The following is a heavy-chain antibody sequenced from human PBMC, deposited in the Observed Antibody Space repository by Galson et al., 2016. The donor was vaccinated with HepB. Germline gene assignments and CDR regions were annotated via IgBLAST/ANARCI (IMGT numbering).Heavy chain of an antibody. J-gene: IGHJ4*02. V-gene: IGHV4-59*01. CDR2: IAYNGRT. CDR1: GGSIRNYF. CDR3: ARQTTFGVVTYFDL. D-gene: IGHD3-3*01. Sequence: ETLSLTCTISGGSIRNYFWSWIRQPPGKGLEWIGYIAYNGRTNYNPSLKSRVIMSMDTSKNYFSLRLSSVAAADTAVYYCARQTTFGVVTYFDLWGQGTLVTVSS.